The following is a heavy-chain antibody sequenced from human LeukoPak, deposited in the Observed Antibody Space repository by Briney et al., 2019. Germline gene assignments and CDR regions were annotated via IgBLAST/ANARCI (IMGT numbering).Heavy chain of an antibody. J-gene: IGHJ6*03. CDR3: ARVRGSYYYYYYMDV. CDR2: ISSSSYI. D-gene: IGHD1-26*01. Sequence: GGSLRLSCAASGFTFSSYSMNWVRQAPGKGLEWVSSISSSSYIYYADSVKGRFTISRDNAKNSLYLQMNSLRAEDTAVYYWARVRGSYYYYYYMDVWGKGTTVTVSS. CDR1: GFTFSSYS. V-gene: IGHV3-21*01.